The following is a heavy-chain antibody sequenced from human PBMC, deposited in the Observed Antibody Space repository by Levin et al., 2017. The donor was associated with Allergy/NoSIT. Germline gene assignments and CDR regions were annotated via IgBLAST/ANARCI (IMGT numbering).Heavy chain of an antibody. V-gene: IGHV4-30-2*01. CDR3: ARVAGYSYGYYFDY. CDR1: GGSISSGGYP. J-gene: IGHJ4*02. D-gene: IGHD5-18*01. CDR2: IYLSGST. Sequence: QTLSLTFAVSGGSISSGGYPWSWIRQPPGKGLEWIGNIYLSGSTNDNPSLKSRVTMSVDRSKNQFSLKLSYVTAADTAVYYCARVAGYSYGYYFDYWGPGTLVTVSS.